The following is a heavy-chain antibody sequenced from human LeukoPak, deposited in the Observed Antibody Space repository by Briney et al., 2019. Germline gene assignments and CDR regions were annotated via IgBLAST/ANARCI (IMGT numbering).Heavy chain of an antibody. CDR2: IRYDGSNK. Sequence: GGSLRLSCAASGFTFSSYGMHWVRQAPGKGLEWVAFIRYDGSNKYYADSVKGRFTISRDNSKNTLYLQMNSLRAEDTAVYYCARSRTWIRNRWFDPWGQGTLVTVSS. V-gene: IGHV3-30*02. D-gene: IGHD5-18*01. CDR1: GFTFSSYG. CDR3: ARSRTWIRNRWFDP. J-gene: IGHJ5*02.